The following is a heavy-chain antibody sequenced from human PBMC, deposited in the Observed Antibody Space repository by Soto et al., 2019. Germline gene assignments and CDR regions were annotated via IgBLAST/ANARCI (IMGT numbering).Heavy chain of an antibody. CDR3: ARDPYFGAIDY. CDR2: LNPDGSVK. CDR1: GFTFSSYA. J-gene: IGHJ4*02. V-gene: IGHV3-7*01. D-gene: IGHD3-16*01. Sequence: GGSLRLSCAASGFTFSSYAMSWVRQAPGKGLEWVAELNPDGSVKTYVDAVRGRVTISRDNAKNSVYLQMNSLRVEDTAIYYCARDPYFGAIDYWGRGTLVTVSS.